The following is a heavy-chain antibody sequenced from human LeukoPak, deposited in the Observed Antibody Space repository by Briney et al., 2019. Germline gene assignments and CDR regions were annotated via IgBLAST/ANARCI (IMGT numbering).Heavy chain of an antibody. CDR3: SARSSSEDY. V-gene: IGHV3-11*06. CDR2: ITSSSSYT. D-gene: IGHD6-6*01. CDR1: GFTFSDYY. Sequence: GGSLRLSCAASGFTFSDYYMSWIRQAPGKGLEWVSYITSSSSYTNYADSVKGRFTISRDNAKNTLFLQMSSLRAEDTAVYYCSARSSSEDYWGQGTLVTVSS. J-gene: IGHJ4*02.